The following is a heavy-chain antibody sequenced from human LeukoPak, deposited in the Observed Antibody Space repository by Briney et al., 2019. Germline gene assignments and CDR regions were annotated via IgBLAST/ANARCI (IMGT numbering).Heavy chain of an antibody. CDR1: GFTFSNYV. CDR2: INHNGEMI. J-gene: IGHJ4*02. CDR3: ARDNDWAFHY. Sequence: NPGGSLRLSCAASGFTFSNYVMSWVRQAPVKGLEWVSYINHNGEMIFYPDFVKGRFTISRDNAKNSLYLQMNSLRDEDTAVYYCARDNDWAFHYWGQGTLVTVSS. D-gene: IGHD3-9*01. V-gene: IGHV3-48*02.